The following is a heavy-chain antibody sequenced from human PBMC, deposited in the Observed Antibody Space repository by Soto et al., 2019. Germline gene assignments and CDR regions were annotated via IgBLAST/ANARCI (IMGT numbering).Heavy chain of an antibody. J-gene: IGHJ6*02. D-gene: IGHD6-13*01. CDR2: IIPIFGTA. Sequence: SVKVSCKASGGTFSSYAISWVRQAPGQGLEWMGGIIPIFGTANYAQKFQGRVTITADESTSTAYMELSSLRSEDTAVYYCARSTAGRRGLYYYYYYGMDVWGQGTTVTVSS. CDR1: GGTFSSYA. CDR3: ARSTAGRRGLYYYYYYGMDV. V-gene: IGHV1-69*13.